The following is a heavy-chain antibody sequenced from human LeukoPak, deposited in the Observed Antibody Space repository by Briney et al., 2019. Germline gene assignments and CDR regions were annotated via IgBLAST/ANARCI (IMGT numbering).Heavy chain of an antibody. D-gene: IGHD1-7*01. Sequence: SETLSLTCTVSGGSISSNAYYWAWIRQHPGKGLEWIGYIYYSGYTYYNPSLESRVTISIDTSKNHFSLKLSSVTAADTAVYYCARDTGTYYFAYWGQGTLVTVSS. CDR3: ARDTGTYYFAY. V-gene: IGHV4-31*03. CDR1: GGSISSNAYY. J-gene: IGHJ4*02. CDR2: IYYSGYT.